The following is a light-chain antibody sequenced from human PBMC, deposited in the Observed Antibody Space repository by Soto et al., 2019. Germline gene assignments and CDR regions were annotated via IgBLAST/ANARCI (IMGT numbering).Light chain of an antibody. V-gene: IGKV3-11*01. CDR2: DAS. J-gene: IGKJ2*01. CDR3: QQRSNWPPYT. CDR1: QSVSSY. Sequence: EIVLTQSPATLSLSPGERATLSCRASQSVSSYLAWYQQKPGQAPRPLIYDASNRATGIPARFSGSGSGTDFTLTISSLEPEDFAVYYWQQRSNWPPYTFGQGTKLEIK.